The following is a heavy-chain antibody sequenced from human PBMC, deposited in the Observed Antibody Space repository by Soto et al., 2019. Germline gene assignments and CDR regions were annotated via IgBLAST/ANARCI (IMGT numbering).Heavy chain of an antibody. Sequence: QVQMVESGGGLVQPGRSLRLTCTASGFNFNRFAIHWVRQAPGKGLAWVAVISYDGNNEYVAVPLRDRFAISRDNSQNTVFLQIDDVRVEDTARYYCARDPSTPYWRGPEYHWGQGSLVIASS. CDR3: ARDPSTPYWRGPEYH. J-gene: IGHJ5*02. D-gene: IGHD2-21*01. CDR2: ISYDGNNE. V-gene: IGHV3-30*09. CDR1: GFNFNRFA.